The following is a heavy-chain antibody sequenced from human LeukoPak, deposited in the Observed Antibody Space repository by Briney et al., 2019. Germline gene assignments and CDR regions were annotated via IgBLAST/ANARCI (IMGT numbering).Heavy chain of an antibody. Sequence: PSVTLSLTCTVSSRPNSSGNYYWRSIRKPAGKGLECIGRICTSGSPHYNPALKSRDTKTVDTSNNQSSLKLSSGTAADTAVYYCARERFLEWLWGHGTLGTVSS. CDR3: ARERFLEWL. CDR1: SRPNSSGNYY. J-gene: IGHJ4*01. D-gene: IGHD3-3*01. V-gene: IGHV4-61*02. CDR2: ICTSGSP.